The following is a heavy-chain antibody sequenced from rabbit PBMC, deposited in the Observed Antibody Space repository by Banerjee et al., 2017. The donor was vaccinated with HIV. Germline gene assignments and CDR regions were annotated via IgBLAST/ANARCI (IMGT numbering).Heavy chain of an antibody. CDR1: GFSVSSNA. CDR2: IYNGDGST. D-gene: IGHD4-2*01. V-gene: IGHV1S40*01. J-gene: IGHJ4*01. CDR3: ARSAGYAASGATCYFNL. Sequence: QSLEESGGDLVKPGASLTLTCTASGFSVSSNAMCWVRQAPGKGPEWIACIYNGDGSTYYASWAKGRFTISKTSSTTVTLQMTSLTAADTATYFCARSAGYAASGATCYFNLWGPGTLV.